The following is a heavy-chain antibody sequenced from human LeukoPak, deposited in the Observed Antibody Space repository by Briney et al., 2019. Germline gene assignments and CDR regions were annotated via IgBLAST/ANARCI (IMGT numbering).Heavy chain of an antibody. D-gene: IGHD6-19*01. J-gene: IGHJ5*02. Sequence: SETLSLTCTVSGGSFSSSSYYWGWIRQPPGKGLVWIGSIYYSGSTYYNPSLKSRVTISVDKSKNQFSLKLSSVTAADTAVYYCARAAGLIAVAGSGVDWFDPWGQGTLVTVSS. CDR3: ARAAGLIAVAGSGVDWFDP. CDR2: IYYSGST. CDR1: GGSFSSSSYY. V-gene: IGHV4-39*07.